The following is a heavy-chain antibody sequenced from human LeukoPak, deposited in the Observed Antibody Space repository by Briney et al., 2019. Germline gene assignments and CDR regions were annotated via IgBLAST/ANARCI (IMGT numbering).Heavy chain of an antibody. V-gene: IGHV3-30*04. J-gene: IGHJ4*02. Sequence: GGSLRLSCAASGFTFSSYAMHWVRQAPGKGLEWVAVISYDGSNKYYADSVKGRFTISRDNSKNTLYLQMNSLRAEDTAVYYCARDAMVRGVTCFDYWGQGTLVTVSS. CDR3: ARDAMVRGVTCFDY. CDR1: GFTFSSYA. D-gene: IGHD3-10*01. CDR2: ISYDGSNK.